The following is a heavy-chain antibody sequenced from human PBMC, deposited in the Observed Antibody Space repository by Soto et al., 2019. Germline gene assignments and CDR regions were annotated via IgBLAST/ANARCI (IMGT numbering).Heavy chain of an antibody. D-gene: IGHD4-17*01. Sequence: SQTLSLTCAISGDSVSSNSAACNWFRQSPSRGLEWLGRTYYRSKWYNDYAVSVKSRITINPDTSKNQFSLQLNSVTPEDTAVYYCARFAHGSDYGAKEPPTNDYWGQGTLVTVSS. CDR2: TYYRSKWYN. J-gene: IGHJ4*02. V-gene: IGHV6-1*01. CDR1: GDSVSSNSAA. CDR3: ARFAHGSDYGAKEPPTNDY.